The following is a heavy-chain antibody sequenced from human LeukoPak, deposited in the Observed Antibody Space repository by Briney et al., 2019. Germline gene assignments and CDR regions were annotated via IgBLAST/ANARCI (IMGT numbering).Heavy chain of an antibody. CDR1: GFTFSNAW. CDR3: TSGLWELSGFYFDY. J-gene: IGHJ4*02. Sequence: GGSLRLSCAASGFTFSNAWMSWVRQAPGKGLEWVGRIKSKTDGGTTDYAAPVKGRFTISRDDSKNTLYLQMNSLKTEDTPLYYCTSGLWELSGFYFDYWGQGTLVTVSS. V-gene: IGHV3-15*01. D-gene: IGHD3-16*02. CDR2: IKSKTDGGTT.